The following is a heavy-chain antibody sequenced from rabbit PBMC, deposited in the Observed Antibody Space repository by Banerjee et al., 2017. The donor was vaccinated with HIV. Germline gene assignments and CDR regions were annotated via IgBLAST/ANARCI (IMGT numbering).Heavy chain of an antibody. J-gene: IGHJ4*01. V-gene: IGHV1S40*01. CDR1: GFSFSSSYY. Sequence: QSLEESGGDLVKPGASLTLTCTASGFSFSSSYYMCWVRQAPGKGLKWIACINTATGKAVYASWAKGRFTISKTSSTTVTLQMTSLTAADTATYFCARDVSVYYSSGWGAGYFNLWGPGTLVTVS. D-gene: IGHD4-1*01. CDR2: INTATGKA. CDR3: ARDVSVYYSSGWGAGYFNL.